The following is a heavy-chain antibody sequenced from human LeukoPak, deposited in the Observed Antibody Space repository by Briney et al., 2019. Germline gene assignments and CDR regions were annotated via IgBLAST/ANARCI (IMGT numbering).Heavy chain of an antibody. CDR1: GGSFSGYY. Sequence: SGTLSLTCAVYGGSFSGYYWSWIRQPPGKGLEWIGEISHSGSTNYNPSLKSRVTISVNTSKNQFSLKLSSVTAADTAVYYCARVYSDYGDTDYFDYWGQGTLVTVSS. CDR2: ISHSGST. CDR3: ARVYSDYGDTDYFDY. V-gene: IGHV4-34*01. D-gene: IGHD4-17*01. J-gene: IGHJ4*02.